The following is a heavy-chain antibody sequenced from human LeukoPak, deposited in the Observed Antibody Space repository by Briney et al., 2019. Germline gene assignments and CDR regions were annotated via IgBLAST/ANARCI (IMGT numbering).Heavy chain of an antibody. J-gene: IGHJ5*02. CDR1: GDSISSDY. D-gene: IGHD6-13*01. CDR3: ARYRRIAAAAFDP. V-gene: IGHV4-59*01. CDR2: IYYSGST. Sequence: PSETLSLTCTVSGDSISSDYWSWIRQPPGKGLEWIGYIYYSGSTNYNPSLKSRVTISVDTSKNQFSLKLSSVTAADTAVYYCARYRRIAAAAFDPWGQGTLVTVSS.